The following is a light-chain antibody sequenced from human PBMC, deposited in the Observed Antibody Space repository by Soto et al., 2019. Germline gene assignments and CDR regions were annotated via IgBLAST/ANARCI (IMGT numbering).Light chain of an antibody. CDR3: SSYTSGNTLGV. CDR1: SSDIGGYNF. CDR2: DVS. V-gene: IGLV2-14*03. Sequence: QSALTQPASVSGSPGQSITISCTGTSSDIGGYNFVSWYQHHPGKAPKLMIYDVSNRPSGVSNRFSGSKSGNTASLTISGLQAEDEADYYCSSYTSGNTLGVFGGGTKVTVL. J-gene: IGLJ3*02.